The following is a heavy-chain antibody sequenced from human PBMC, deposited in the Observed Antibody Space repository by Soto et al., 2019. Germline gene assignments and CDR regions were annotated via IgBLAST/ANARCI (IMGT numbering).Heavy chain of an antibody. Sequence: GGFLRLSCAASGFTFSIYAMTWVRQAPGKGLEWVSTFTRSGNTYYAGSVKGRFTISRDNSKNTLYLQMDSLRAEDTAVYYCAREFAPGSPNYDYWGLGTLVNVSS. CDR2: FTRSGNT. D-gene: IGHD3-10*01. CDR3: AREFAPGSPNYDY. CDR1: GFTFSIYA. J-gene: IGHJ4*02. V-gene: IGHV3-23*01.